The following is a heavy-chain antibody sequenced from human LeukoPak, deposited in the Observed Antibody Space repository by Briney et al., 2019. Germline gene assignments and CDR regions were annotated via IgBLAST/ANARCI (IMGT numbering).Heavy chain of an antibody. J-gene: IGHJ5*02. D-gene: IGHD3-22*01. CDR2: IWYDGSNK. V-gene: IGHV3-33*01. CDR3: AREVREDDSSGYYYLWFDP. CDR1: GFTFSSYG. Sequence: GGSLRLSCAASGFTFSSYGMHWVRQAPGKGLEWVVVIWYDGSNKYYADSVKGRFTISRDNSKNTLYLQMNSLRAEDTAVYYCAREVREDDSSGYYYLWFDPWGQGTLVTVSS.